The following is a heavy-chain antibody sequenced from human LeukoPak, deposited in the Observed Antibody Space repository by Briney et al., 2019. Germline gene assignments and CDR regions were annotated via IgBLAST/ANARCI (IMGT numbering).Heavy chain of an antibody. D-gene: IGHD3-22*01. V-gene: IGHV3-11*01. CDR2: ISNSGSTI. Sequence: GGSLRLSCAASGFTFSDFYMTWIRQAPGKGLEWISHISNSGSTIHYADSLKGRFTISRDNAKNSLYLQINSLRAEDTAVYYCARSADSSGYSREIPLYYFDYWGQGTLVTVSS. J-gene: IGHJ4*02. CDR3: ARSADSSGYSREIPLYYFDY. CDR1: GFTFSDFY.